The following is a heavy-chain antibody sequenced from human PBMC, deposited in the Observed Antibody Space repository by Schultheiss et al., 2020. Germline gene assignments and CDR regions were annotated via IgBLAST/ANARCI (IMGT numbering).Heavy chain of an antibody. CDR2: ISSSSSYI. Sequence: SCAASGFTFSSYSMNWVRQAPGKGLEWVSSISSSSSYIYYADSVKGRFTISRDNAKNSLYLQMNSLRAEDTAVYYCAREGIGQYSSSSDFDYWGQGTLVTVSS. V-gene: IGHV3-21*01. J-gene: IGHJ4*02. CDR1: GFTFSSYS. CDR3: AREGIGQYSSSSDFDY. D-gene: IGHD6-6*01.